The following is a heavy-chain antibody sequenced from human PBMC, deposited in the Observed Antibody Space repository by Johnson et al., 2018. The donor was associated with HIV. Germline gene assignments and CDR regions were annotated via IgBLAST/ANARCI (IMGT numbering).Heavy chain of an antibody. D-gene: IGHD3-22*01. CDR3: ARGGRGVRITRIVVVPNDAFDI. Sequence: QVQLVESGGGLVKPGGSLRLSCAASGFTLSDFYMSWIRQAPGKGPEWLSYISASGSNIYYVDSVKGRFTISRDNAKNSLYLQMNSLRAEDTAVYYCARGGRGVRITRIVVVPNDAFDIWGQGTMVTVSS. CDR1: GFTLSDFY. CDR2: ISASGSNI. V-gene: IGHV3-11*04. J-gene: IGHJ3*02.